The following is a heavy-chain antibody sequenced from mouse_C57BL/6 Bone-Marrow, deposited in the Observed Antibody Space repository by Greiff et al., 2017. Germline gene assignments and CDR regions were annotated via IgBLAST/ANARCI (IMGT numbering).Heavy chain of an antibody. J-gene: IGHJ3*01. D-gene: IGHD1-1*01. CDR2: IYPRSGNT. CDR3: ARIGLYYSGSKAY. CDR1: GYTFTSYG. Sequence: LVESGAELARPGASVKLSCKASGYTFTSYGISWVKQRTGQGLEWIGEIYPRSGNTYYNEKLKGKATLTADKSSSTAYMELRSLTSEDSAVYFCARIGLYYSGSKAYWGQGTLVTVSA. V-gene: IGHV1-81*01.